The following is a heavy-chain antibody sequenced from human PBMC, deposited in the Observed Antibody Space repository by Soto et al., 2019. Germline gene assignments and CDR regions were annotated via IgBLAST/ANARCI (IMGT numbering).Heavy chain of an antibody. CDR2: INNDGRSI. CDR3: ARGNFFYGLDV. CDR1: GLSFTSYW. V-gene: IGHV3-74*01. J-gene: IGHJ6*02. Sequence: GGSLRLSCAASGLSFTSYWIHWVRQAPGKGLVWVSRINNDGRSISYADSVKGRFTISRDNAKNTLYLQMNSLRAEDTAVDYCARGNFFYGLDVWGQGTTVTVSS.